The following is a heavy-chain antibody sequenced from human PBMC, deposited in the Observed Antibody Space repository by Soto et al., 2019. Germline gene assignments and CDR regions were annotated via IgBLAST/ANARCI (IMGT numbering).Heavy chain of an antibody. D-gene: IGHD3-22*01. CDR2: ISSSSSYI. J-gene: IGHJ4*02. Sequence: EVQLVESGGGLVKPGGSLRLSCAASGFTFSSYSMNWVRQAPGKGLEWVSSISSSSSYIYYADSVKGRFTISRDNAKNSLCLQMNSLRAEDTAVYYCARENYYDSSGYFDYWGQGTLVTVSS. CDR3: ARENYYDSSGYFDY. CDR1: GFTFSSYS. V-gene: IGHV3-21*01.